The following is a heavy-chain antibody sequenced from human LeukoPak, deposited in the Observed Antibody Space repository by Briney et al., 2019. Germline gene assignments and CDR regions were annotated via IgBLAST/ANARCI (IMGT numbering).Heavy chain of an antibody. CDR2: IGGSGAST. J-gene: IGHJ4*02. CDR3: AKGRCLSTSCPIDN. D-gene: IGHD2-2*01. CDR1: GFTFSNYA. Sequence: GGSLRLSCAASGFTFSNYALNWVRQAPGEGLEWVSSIGGSGASTYYADSVQGRFTIARDNSKNTMFLQMNSLRAEDTAIYYCAKGRCLSTSCPIDNWGQGTLVTVSS. V-gene: IGHV3-23*01.